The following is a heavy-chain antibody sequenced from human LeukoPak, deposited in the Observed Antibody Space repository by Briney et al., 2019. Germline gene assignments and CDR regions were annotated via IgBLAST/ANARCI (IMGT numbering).Heavy chain of an antibody. CDR1: GGTFSSYA. V-gene: IGHV1-69*13. CDR2: IIPIFGTA. J-gene: IGHJ4*02. CDR3: ARFKHVLLWFGAYDY. D-gene: IGHD3-10*01. Sequence: SVKVSCKASGGTFSSYAISWVQQAPGQGREWMGGIIPIFGTANYAQKFQGRVTITADESTSTAYMELSSLRSEDTAVYYCARFKHVLLWFGAYDYWGQGTLVTVSS.